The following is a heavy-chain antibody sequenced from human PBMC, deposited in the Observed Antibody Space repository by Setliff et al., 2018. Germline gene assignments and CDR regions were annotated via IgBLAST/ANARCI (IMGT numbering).Heavy chain of an antibody. CDR2: IDPYGSFT. Sequence: LRLSCVVSGFTSGAYWMNWVRQAPGKGLVWVSRIDPYGSFTAYADSVKGRFTISRDNAKDTVYLQMNSLRVDDTAVYYCARGLPGSGYSSGVLDFWGQGTMVTVSS. D-gene: IGHD3-9*01. V-gene: IGHV3-74*01. CDR3: ARGLPGSGYSSGVLDF. J-gene: IGHJ4*03. CDR1: GFTSGAYW.